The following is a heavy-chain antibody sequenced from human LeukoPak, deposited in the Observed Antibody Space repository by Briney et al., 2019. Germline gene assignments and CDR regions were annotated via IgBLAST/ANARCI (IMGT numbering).Heavy chain of an antibody. CDR2: INHSGST. D-gene: IGHD3-10*01. Sequence: SETLSLTCAVYGGSFSGYYWSWIRQPPGKGLEWIGEINHSGSTNYNPSLKSRVTISVDTSKNQFSLKLSSVTAADTAVYYCARDGPPYGSGLYFDYWGQGTLVTVSS. CDR3: ARDGPPYGSGLYFDY. CDR1: GGSFSGYY. V-gene: IGHV4-34*01. J-gene: IGHJ4*02.